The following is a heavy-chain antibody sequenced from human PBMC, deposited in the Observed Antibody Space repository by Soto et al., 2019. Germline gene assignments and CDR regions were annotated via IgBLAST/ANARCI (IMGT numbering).Heavy chain of an antibody. J-gene: IGHJ4*02. CDR1: GFSLTTTGVG. Sequence: QITLRESGPTLVKPTQTLTLTCTFSGFSLTTTGVGLGWIRQPPGNALQWLALISWDDDKRYSPSLKSRLTITKTIATTQVVLTMTNMDPVDTATYYCAHRRVRVTALFDYWGPGTPVTVSS. CDR3: AHRRVRVTALFDY. CDR2: ISWDDDK. V-gene: IGHV2-5*02.